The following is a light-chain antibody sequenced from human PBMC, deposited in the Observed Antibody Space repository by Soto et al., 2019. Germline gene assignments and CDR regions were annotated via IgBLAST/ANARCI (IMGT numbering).Light chain of an antibody. CDR3: LHYDSYPWT. CDR1: QSIRNW. CDR2: ESS. J-gene: IGKJ1*01. V-gene: IGKV1-5*01. Sequence: DIQMTQSPSILSVSVGDRVTITCRASQSIRNWLAWYQQKPGKVPKVLIYESSTLQSGAPSRFSGSGSGTEFTLTIDSLQPDDFGTYYCLHYDSYPWTFGPGTKVEV.